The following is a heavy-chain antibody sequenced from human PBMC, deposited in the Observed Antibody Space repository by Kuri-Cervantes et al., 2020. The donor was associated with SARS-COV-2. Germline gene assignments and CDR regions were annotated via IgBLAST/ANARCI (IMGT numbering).Heavy chain of an antibody. CDR1: GGSFSGYS. Sequence: SETLSLTCAVYGGSFSGYSWSWIRQPPGKGLEYIGGVDHSGSTSYSPSLQSRVTISVDMSKNQFSLKLSSVTAADTAIYYCARGAGFCTNDICYTYYYYYMDVWGKGTTVTVSS. CDR3: ARGAGFCTNDICYTYYYYYMDV. CDR2: VDHSGST. J-gene: IGHJ6*03. D-gene: IGHD2-8*01. V-gene: IGHV4-34*01.